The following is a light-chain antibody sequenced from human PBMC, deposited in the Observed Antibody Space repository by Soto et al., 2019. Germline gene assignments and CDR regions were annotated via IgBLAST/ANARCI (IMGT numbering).Light chain of an antibody. V-gene: IGKV3-20*01. J-gene: IGKJ4*01. CDR2: DTS. CDR3: QQYASSPPLT. CDR1: QFVSSR. Sequence: DIVVTQSPATLSASPGERVTLSCRASQFVSSRLAWYQRRPGQVPRLLIYDTSTRATVIPDRFSGSGSGTDFTLTITRLQPEDFAVYYCQQYASSPPLTFGGGTKVDIK.